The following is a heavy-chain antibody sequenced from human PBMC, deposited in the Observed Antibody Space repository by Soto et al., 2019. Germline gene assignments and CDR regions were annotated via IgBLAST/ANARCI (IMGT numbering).Heavy chain of an antibody. CDR3: AKEDGSGSRTFDY. CDR2: ISSSSSYI. J-gene: IGHJ4*02. Sequence: PGGSLRLSCAASGFTFSSYSMNWVRQAPGKGLEWVSSISSSSSYIYYADSVKGRFTISRVTITADESTSTAYMELSSLRSEDTAVYYCAKEDGSGSRTFDYWGQGTLVTVSS. CDR1: GFTFSSYS. D-gene: IGHD3-10*01. V-gene: IGHV3-21*04.